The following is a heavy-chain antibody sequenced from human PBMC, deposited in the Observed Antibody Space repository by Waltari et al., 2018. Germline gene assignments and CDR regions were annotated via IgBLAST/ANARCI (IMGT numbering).Heavy chain of an antibody. J-gene: IGHJ5*02. CDR3: ARVRTAVAGTNWFDP. D-gene: IGHD6-19*01. CDR1: GYTFTSYA. V-gene: IGHV1-3*01. Sequence: QVQLVQSGAEVKKPGASVKVSCKASGYTFTSYAMHWVRQAPGQRLELMGWINAGNGNTKYSQKFQGRVTITRDTSASTAYMELSSLRSEDTAVYYCARVRTAVAGTNWFDPWGQGTLVTVSS. CDR2: INAGNGNT.